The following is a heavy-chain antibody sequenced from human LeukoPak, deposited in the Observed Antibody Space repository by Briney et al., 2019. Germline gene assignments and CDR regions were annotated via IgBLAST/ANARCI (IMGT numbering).Heavy chain of an antibody. V-gene: IGHV3-30-3*01. J-gene: IGHJ4*02. CDR2: ISYDGSNK. D-gene: IGHD5-18*01. Sequence: PGGSLRLSGAASGFTFSRYAMHWVRQAPGKGLEWGAVISYDGSNKYYVGSVKGRFTISRDNSKNTLYLQMNSLRAEDTAVYYCASASGDVYSSGSLDWWGQGTLVTVSS. CDR3: ASASGDVYSSGSLDW. CDR1: GFTFSRYA.